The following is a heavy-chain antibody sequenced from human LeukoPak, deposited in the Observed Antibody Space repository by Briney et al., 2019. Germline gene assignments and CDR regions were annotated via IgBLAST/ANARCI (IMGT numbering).Heavy chain of an antibody. CDR2: ISSSSSYI. CDR3: ARGDSGGMDY. D-gene: IGHD3-16*01. CDR1: GFTFSNYN. J-gene: IGHJ4*02. Sequence: PGGSLRLSCAAFGFTFSNYNMNWVRRAPGKGLEWVSSISSSSSYIYYADSVKGRFTISRDNANNSLYLQMNSLRAEDTTVYYCARGDSGGMDYWGQGTLVTVSS. V-gene: IGHV3-21*01.